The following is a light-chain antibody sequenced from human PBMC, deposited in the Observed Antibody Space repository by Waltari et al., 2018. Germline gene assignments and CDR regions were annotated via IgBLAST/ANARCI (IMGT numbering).Light chain of an antibody. Sequence: DIQMTQSPSSVSASVGDRVTITCRASQDINSWLTWYQQKPGKAPRLLLYTTSSLQTGVPSMFSGSGSGTDFTLTISSLQPEDFAIYFCQQAKSYPLTFGPGTRVDIK. CDR1: QDINSW. CDR2: TTS. J-gene: IGKJ3*01. V-gene: IGKV1-12*01. CDR3: QQAKSYPLT.